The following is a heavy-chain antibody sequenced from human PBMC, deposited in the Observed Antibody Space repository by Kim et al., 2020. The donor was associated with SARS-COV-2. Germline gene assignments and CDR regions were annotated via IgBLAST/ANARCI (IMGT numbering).Heavy chain of an antibody. CDR1: GLTFSSYA. Sequence: GGSLRLSCAASGLTFSSYAMNWVRQAPGRRLEWVSTIGGSGGSTFYSGSVKGRFTISRDDSKNTLYLQMNSLRAEDTAVYYCAKALSSSTYSGMGVWGQG. CDR3: AKALSSSTYSGMGV. D-gene: IGHD6-13*01. CDR2: IGGSGGST. J-gene: IGHJ6*01. V-gene: IGHV3-23*01.